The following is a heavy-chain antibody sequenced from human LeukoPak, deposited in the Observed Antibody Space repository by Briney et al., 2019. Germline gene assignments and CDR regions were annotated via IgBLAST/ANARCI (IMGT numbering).Heavy chain of an antibody. Sequence: GGSLRLSCAASGFTFSNNAMSWVRQAPGKGLEWVSGISGSGDSTYYADSVKGRFTISRDNSKNTLYLQMNSLRAEDTAVYYCATQIVVVAGFDPWGQGTLVTVSS. CDR2: ISGSGDST. V-gene: IGHV3-23*01. D-gene: IGHD3-22*01. J-gene: IGHJ5*02. CDR3: ATQIVVVAGFDP. CDR1: GFTFSNNA.